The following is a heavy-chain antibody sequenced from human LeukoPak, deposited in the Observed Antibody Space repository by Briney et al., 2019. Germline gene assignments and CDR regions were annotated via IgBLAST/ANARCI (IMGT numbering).Heavy chain of an antibody. D-gene: IGHD5-18*01. Sequence: PSETLSLTCAVSGGSISSSNWWSWVRQPPGKGLEWIGEIYHSGSTYYNPSLKSRVTISVDTSKNQFSLKLSSVTAADTAVYYCASHKQLWHFDLWGRGTLVTVSS. V-gene: IGHV4-4*02. CDR2: IYHSGST. J-gene: IGHJ2*01. CDR1: GGSISSSNW. CDR3: ASHKQLWHFDL.